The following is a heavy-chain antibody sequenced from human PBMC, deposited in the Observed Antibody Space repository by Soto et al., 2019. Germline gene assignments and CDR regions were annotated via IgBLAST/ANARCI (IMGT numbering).Heavy chain of an antibody. J-gene: IGHJ4*02. Sequence: SETLSLTCTVSGGSISSYYWSWIRQPPGKGLEWIGYIYYSGSTNYNPSLKSRVTISVDTSKNQFSLKLSSVTAADTAVYYCARIGRLRSTFDYWGQGTLVTVSS. V-gene: IGHV4-59*01. CDR2: IYYSGST. D-gene: IGHD3-16*01. CDR1: GGSISSYY. CDR3: ARIGRLRSTFDY.